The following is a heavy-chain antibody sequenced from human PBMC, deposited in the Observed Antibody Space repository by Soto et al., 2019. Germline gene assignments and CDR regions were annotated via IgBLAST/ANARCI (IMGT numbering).Heavy chain of an antibody. CDR2: ISSSGSTI. CDR1: GFTFSDYY. J-gene: IGHJ6*02. CDR3: ASASDGLYYYYGMDV. Sequence: PGGSLRLSCAASGFTFSDYYMSWIRQAPGKGLEWVSYISSSGSTIYYADSVKGRFTISRDNSKNTLYLQMNSLRAEDTAVYYCASASDGLYYYYGMDVWGQGTTVTVSS. V-gene: IGHV3-11*01.